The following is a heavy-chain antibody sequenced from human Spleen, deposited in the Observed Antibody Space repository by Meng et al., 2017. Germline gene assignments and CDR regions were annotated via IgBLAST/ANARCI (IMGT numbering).Heavy chain of an antibody. D-gene: IGHD4-17*01. CDR3: AIASGDYRWTFDY. J-gene: IGHJ4*02. CDR1: GFTFSDYW. Sequence: GESLKISCAASGFTFSDYWMLWVRQAPGKGLVWVSRINGDGSITGYADSVKGRFTISRDNSKNTLYLQMNSLRVEDTAVYYCAIASGDYRWTFDYWGQGTLVTVSS. V-gene: IGHV3-74*01. CDR2: INGDGSIT.